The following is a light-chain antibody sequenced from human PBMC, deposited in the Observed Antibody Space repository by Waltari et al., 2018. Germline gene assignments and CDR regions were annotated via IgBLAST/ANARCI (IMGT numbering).Light chain of an antibody. J-gene: IGKJ4*01. CDR1: QSISAF. CDR2: TAS. V-gene: IGKV1-5*03. Sequence: DIQMTQSPSTLSASVGDSVTITCRASQSISAFLAWHQQKPGEAPKLLIYTASTLESGVPSRFSGSGSGTEFTLTISSLHPDDFATYYCQQYSSHPLTLGGGTRVEIK. CDR3: QQYSSHPLT.